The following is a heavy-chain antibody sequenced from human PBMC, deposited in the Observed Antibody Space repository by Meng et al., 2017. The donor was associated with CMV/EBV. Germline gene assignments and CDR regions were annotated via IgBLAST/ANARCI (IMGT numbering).Heavy chain of an antibody. CDR3: ARDPSGNWNYFYYNYAMDD. V-gene: IGHV3-30*04. Sequence: LRLSSAAPGFTFGRSAMPRAPQAPGKGLESVAVLSYDGSNKYYADSVKGRFTNSRYNSKNTLYLQMTSLRAEDTAVYYCARDPSGNWNYFYYNYAMDDWGQGTTVTVSS. J-gene: IGHJ6*02. CDR2: LSYDGSNK. D-gene: IGHD1-7*01. CDR1: GFTFGRSA.